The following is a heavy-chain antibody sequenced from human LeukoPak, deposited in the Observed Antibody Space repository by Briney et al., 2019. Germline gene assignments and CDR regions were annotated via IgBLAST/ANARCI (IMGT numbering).Heavy chain of an antibody. Sequence: PGGSLRLSCAASGFTFSSYWMHWVRQAPGKGLVWVSRINSDGSSTSYADSVKGRFTISRDNTKNTLYLQMNGLRVEDTAVYYCARGVAATRFFDYWGQGMLVTVSS. D-gene: IGHD2-15*01. CDR3: ARGVAATRFFDY. V-gene: IGHV3-74*01. CDR1: GFTFSSYW. J-gene: IGHJ4*02. CDR2: INSDGSST.